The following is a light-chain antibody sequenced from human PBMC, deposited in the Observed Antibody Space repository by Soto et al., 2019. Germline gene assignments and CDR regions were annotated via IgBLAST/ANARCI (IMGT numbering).Light chain of an antibody. CDR1: QSISDY. J-gene: IGKJ5*01. CDR2: AAS. V-gene: IGKV1-39*01. CDR3: QQSYNTPIT. Sequence: DIQMTQSPSSLSASVGDRVTITCRASQSISDYLSWYQQKLGKAPKLLIYAASSLQSGVPSRFSGSGSGTDFTLTISSLQPEDFATYYCQQSYNTPITFGQGTRLEIK.